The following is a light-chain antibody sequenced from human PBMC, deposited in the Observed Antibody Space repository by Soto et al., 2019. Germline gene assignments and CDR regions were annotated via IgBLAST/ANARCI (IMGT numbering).Light chain of an antibody. CDR1: QRISNSY. V-gene: IGKV3-20*01. Sequence: EIVLTQSPGTLSLSPGERATLSCRASQRISNSYLAWYQQKPGQAPSLLLYDASIRATGIPDRVSGSGSGRDFTLTISRLEPEDFAVYYCQQYARPPFAFGQGTKVEIK. J-gene: IGKJ2*01. CDR3: QQYARPPFA. CDR2: DAS.